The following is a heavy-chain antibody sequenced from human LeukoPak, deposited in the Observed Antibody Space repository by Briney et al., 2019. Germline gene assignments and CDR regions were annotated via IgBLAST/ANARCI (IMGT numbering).Heavy chain of an antibody. J-gene: IGHJ4*02. D-gene: IGHD1-14*01. V-gene: IGHV3-7*01. CDR1: GFTFSTYA. CDR3: AAYNFADTWYFEY. CDR2: IKQDGSEK. Sequence: GGSLRLSCAASGFTFSTYAMTWVRQAPGKGLEWVANIKQDGSEKNYVDSVKGRFTISRVNAKNSLHLQMNSLRVEDTAVYYCAAYNFADTWYFEYWGQGTLVAVSS.